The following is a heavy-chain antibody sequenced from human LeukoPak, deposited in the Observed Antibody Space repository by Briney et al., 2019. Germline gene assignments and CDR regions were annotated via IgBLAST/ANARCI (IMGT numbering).Heavy chain of an antibody. CDR3: ARSSRGSYSVNWFDP. CDR2: INWNGGST. V-gene: IGHV3-20*04. J-gene: IGHJ5*02. D-gene: IGHD1-26*01. Sequence: GGSLRLSCAASGFTFSSYWMSWVRQAPGKGLEWVSGINWNGGSTGYADSVKGRFTISRDNAKNSLYLQMNSLRAEDTALYYCARSSRGSYSVNWFDPWGQGTLVTVSS. CDR1: GFTFSSYW.